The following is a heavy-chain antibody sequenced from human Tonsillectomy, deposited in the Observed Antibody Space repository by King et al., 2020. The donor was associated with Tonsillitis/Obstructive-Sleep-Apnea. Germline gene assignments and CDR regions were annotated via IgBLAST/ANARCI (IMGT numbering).Heavy chain of an antibody. J-gene: IGHJ3*02. V-gene: IGHV1-8*01. CDR3: ARLSAVKLGAFDI. CDR1: GYTFNNYD. CDR2: MNPSSGNT. Sequence: QLVQSGAEVKKPGASVKVSCKASGYTFNNYDINWVRQDTGQGLEWMGWMNPSSGNTGYAQSFQGRVTMTRNTSISTAYMELSSLISEDTAVYYCARLSAVKLGAFDIWGQGTMVTVSS. D-gene: IGHD1-1*01.